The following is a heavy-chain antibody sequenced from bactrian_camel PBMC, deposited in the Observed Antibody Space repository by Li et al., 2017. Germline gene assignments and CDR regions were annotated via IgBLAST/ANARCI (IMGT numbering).Heavy chain of an antibody. CDR3: VAGFLLPGVCGRGDWLGGTYMY. V-gene: IGHV3S28*01. CDR2: IGTNGVSR. Sequence: GSLRLSCVVSGFPFRQSEFSWFRQAPGKAREGVAAIGTNGVSRLADSVKGRFTIARDDGVNAIYLQMNSLKLEDTAVYYRVAGFLLPGVCGRGDWLGGTYMYSGQGTQVTVSS. D-gene: IGHD3*01. J-gene: IGHJ4*01. CDR1: GFPFRQSE.